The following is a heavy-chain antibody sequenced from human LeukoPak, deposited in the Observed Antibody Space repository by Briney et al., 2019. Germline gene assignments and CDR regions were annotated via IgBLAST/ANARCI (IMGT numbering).Heavy chain of an antibody. CDR2: IKEDGSVR. D-gene: IGHD6-6*01. CDR3: ARSSYSSSSSV. CDR1: AFIFSGHW. V-gene: IGHV3-7*03. Sequence: GGSLRLSCEGSAFIFSGHWMNWVRQTPGKGLEWVASIKEDGSVRQYVDSVKGRFSISRDNTKGSLFLQLNSLRAEDTAVYYCARSSYSSSSSVWGQGTMVTVSS. J-gene: IGHJ3*01.